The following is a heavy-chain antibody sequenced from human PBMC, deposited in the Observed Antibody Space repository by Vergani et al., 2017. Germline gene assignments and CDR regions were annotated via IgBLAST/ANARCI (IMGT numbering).Heavy chain of an antibody. V-gene: IGHV1-2*02. CDR1: GYTFTGYY. Sequence: QVQLVQSGAAVKKPGASVKVSCKASGYTFTGYYMHWVRQAPGQGLEWMGWINPNSGGTNYAQKFQGRVTMTRDTSISTAYMELSRLRSDDTAVYYCATVSIRRIFGVVIYYYYYGMDVWGQGTTVTVSS. CDR3: ATVSIRRIFGVVIYYYYYGMDV. CDR2: INPNSGGT. D-gene: IGHD3-3*01. J-gene: IGHJ6*02.